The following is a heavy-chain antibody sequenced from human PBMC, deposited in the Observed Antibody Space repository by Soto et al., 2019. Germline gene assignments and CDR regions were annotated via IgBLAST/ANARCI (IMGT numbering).Heavy chain of an antibody. Sequence: SETLSLTCAVYGGSFSGYYWSWIRQPPGKGLEWIGEINHSGSTNYNPSLKSRVTISVDTSKNQFSLKLSSVTAADTAVYYCARGGDSSPFWGPGRNNWLDPWGQGTLVTVSS. CDR1: GGSFSGYY. V-gene: IGHV4-34*01. CDR3: ARGGDSSPFWGPGRNNWLDP. D-gene: IGHD6-6*01. J-gene: IGHJ5*02. CDR2: INHSGST.